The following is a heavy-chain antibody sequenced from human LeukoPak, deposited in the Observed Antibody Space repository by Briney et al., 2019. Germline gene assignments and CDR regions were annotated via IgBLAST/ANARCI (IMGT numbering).Heavy chain of an antibody. CDR2: ISSSGGTI. CDR1: GFTFSSYE. V-gene: IGHV3-48*03. D-gene: IGHD3-10*02. CDR3: AELGITMIGGV. J-gene: IGHJ6*04. Sequence: GGSLRLSCAASGFTFSSYEMNWVRQAPGKGLEWVSYISSSGGTIYYADSVKGRFTISRDNAKNSLYLQMNSLRAEDTAVYYCAELGITMIGGVWGKGTTVPISS.